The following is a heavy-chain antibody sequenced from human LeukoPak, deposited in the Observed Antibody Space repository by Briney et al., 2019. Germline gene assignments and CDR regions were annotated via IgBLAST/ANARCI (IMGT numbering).Heavy chain of an antibody. Sequence: PGMSLRLSCAASGVTLSPYGMHWVHQAPGKGLEWVAVISYEGGTQHYADSVKGRFIISRDNPRNTLYLQMNVLRTEDTAVYYCAKEGTPQVSTWYDLWGQGTLVTVSS. D-gene: IGHD3-10*01. CDR3: AKEGTPQVSTWYDL. CDR2: ISYEGGTQ. CDR1: GVTLSPYG. V-gene: IGHV3-30*18. J-gene: IGHJ5*02.